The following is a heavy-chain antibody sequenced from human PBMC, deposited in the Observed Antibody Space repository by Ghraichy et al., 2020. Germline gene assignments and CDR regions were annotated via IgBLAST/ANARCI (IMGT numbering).Heavy chain of an antibody. Sequence: GSLRLSCAASGFTFSSYWMSWVRQAPGKGLEWVANIKQDGSEKYYVDSVKGRFTISRDNAKNSLYLQMNSLRAEDTAVYYCARGDYYYGSGSYYTPDYWGQGTLVTVSS. V-gene: IGHV3-7*03. D-gene: IGHD3-10*01. CDR1: GFTFSSYW. CDR3: ARGDYYYGSGSYYTPDY. J-gene: IGHJ4*02. CDR2: IKQDGSEK.